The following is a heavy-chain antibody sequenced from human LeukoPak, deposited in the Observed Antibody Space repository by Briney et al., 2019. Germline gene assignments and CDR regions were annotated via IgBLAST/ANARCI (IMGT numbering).Heavy chain of an antibody. J-gene: IGHJ3*02. CDR3: ARFQYQRSSCAFDI. CDR1: GYSSTSYW. V-gene: IGHV5-51*01. D-gene: IGHD2-2*01. CDR2: IYPGDSDT. Sequence: GESLKISCKGSGYSSTSYWIGCVRQMPAKGLQWRGIIYPGDSDTRYSPSFQGQVTISADKSISTSSLQWSSLKASDTAMYYCARFQYQRSSCAFDIWGQGTMVTVSS.